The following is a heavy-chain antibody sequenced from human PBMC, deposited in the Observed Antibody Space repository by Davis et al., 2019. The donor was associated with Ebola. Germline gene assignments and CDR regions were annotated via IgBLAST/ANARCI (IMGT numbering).Heavy chain of an antibody. J-gene: IGHJ4*02. Sequence: PGGSLRLSCAASGFTFSSYGMHWVRQAPGKGLEWVSYISGSSSTMYYADSVKGRFTISRDNAKTPLYLQMNRLRDEDTAVYYCARDDYSVFDYWGQGTLVTVSS. V-gene: IGHV3-48*02. CDR1: GFTFSSYG. CDR3: ARDDYSVFDY. CDR2: ISGSSSTM. D-gene: IGHD4-11*01.